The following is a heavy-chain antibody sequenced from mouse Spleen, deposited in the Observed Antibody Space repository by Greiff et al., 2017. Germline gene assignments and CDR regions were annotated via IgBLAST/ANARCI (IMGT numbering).Heavy chain of an antibody. CDR2: INPYNGDT. CDR3: AIYGYDEGYAMDY. V-gene: IGHV1-20*02. CDR1: GYSFTGYF. J-gene: IGHJ4*01. D-gene: IGHD2-2*01. Sequence: EVKLMESGPELVKPGASVKISCKASGYSFTGYFMNWVMQSHGKSLEWIGRINPYNGDTFYNQKFKGKATLTVDKSSSTAHMELRSLASEDSAVYYCAIYGYDEGYAMDYWGQGTSVTVSS.